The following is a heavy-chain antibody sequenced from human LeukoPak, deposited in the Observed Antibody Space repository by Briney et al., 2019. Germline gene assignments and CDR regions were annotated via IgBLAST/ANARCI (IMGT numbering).Heavy chain of an antibody. D-gene: IGHD3-9*01. CDR2: ITSSSSYI. CDR3: ARDGHYDILTGYFYYYMDV. J-gene: IGHJ6*03. Sequence: PGGSLRLSCAASGFTFSSYSMSWVRQAPGKGLEWVSSITSSSSYIYYADSVKGRFTISRDNAKNSLYLQMNSLRAEDTAVYYCARDGHYDILTGYFYYYMDVWGKGTTVTISS. V-gene: IGHV3-21*01. CDR1: GFTFSSYS.